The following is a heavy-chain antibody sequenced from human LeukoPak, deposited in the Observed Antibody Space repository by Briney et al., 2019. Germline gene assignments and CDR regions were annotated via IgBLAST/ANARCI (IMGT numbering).Heavy chain of an antibody. CDR2: ISTTGST. V-gene: IGHV4-61*02. Sequence: SQTLSLTCTVSGGSISGSYYWSWIRQPAGKGLEWIGRISTTGSTDYNPSLKSRVTISVDTSKNQFSLKLSSVTAADTAVYYCTRWLFGGYGSAFDIWGQGTMVTVSS. J-gene: IGHJ3*02. D-gene: IGHD3-22*01. CDR1: GGSISGSYY. CDR3: TRWLFGGYGSAFDI.